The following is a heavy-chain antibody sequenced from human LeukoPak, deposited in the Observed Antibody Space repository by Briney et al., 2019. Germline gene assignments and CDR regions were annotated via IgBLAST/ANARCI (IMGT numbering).Heavy chain of an antibody. Sequence: GGSLRLSCAASGFTFGSYEMNWVRQAPGKGLEWVAYIGDSGGDIHYADSVKGRFTISRYNADNSLNLQMDSLRAEDTAVYYCARDGSVAVPGTLYFDSWGQGTLVTVSS. J-gene: IGHJ4*02. V-gene: IGHV3-48*03. CDR2: IGDSGGDI. D-gene: IGHD6-19*01. CDR1: GFTFGSYE. CDR3: ARDGSVAVPGTLYFDS.